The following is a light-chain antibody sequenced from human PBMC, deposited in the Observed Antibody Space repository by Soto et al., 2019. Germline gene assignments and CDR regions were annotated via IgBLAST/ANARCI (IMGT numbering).Light chain of an antibody. CDR2: GAS. J-gene: IGKJ1*01. CDR3: QHYSNWQTWT. Sequence: EIVLTQSPGTLSLSPGERATLSCRASESVASSYLAWYQQKPGQAPRLLIYGASTRATDIPARFSGSGSETEFTLTISSLQSEDFAVYYCQHYSNWQTWTFGQGTKV. V-gene: IGKV3-15*01. CDR1: ESVASSY.